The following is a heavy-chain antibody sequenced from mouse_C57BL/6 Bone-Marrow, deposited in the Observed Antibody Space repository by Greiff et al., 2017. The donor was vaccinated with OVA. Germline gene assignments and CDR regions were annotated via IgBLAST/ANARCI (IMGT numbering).Heavy chain of an antibody. D-gene: IGHD1-1*01. J-gene: IGHJ3*01. Sequence: VQLKESGAELVRPGASVKLSCTASGFNIKDDYMHWVKQRPEQGLEWIGWIDPENGDTESASKFQGKATITADTSSNTAYLQLSSLTSEDTAVYYCTGYYGSPAWLAYWGQGTLVTVSA. CDR3: TGYYGSPAWLAY. CDR1: GFNIKDDY. CDR2: IDPENGDT. V-gene: IGHV14-4*01.